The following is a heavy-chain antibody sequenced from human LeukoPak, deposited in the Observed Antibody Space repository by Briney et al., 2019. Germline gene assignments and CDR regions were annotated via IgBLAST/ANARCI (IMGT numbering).Heavy chain of an antibody. CDR3: ARESGIVGATTSFDI. J-gene: IGHJ3*02. CDR2: IYHSGST. Sequence: SETLSLTCTVSGYSISSGYYWGWIRQPPGKGLEWIGSIYHSGSTYYNPSLKSRVTISVDRSKNQFSLKLSSVTAADTAVYYCARESGIVGATTSFDIWGQGTMVTVSS. D-gene: IGHD1-26*01. V-gene: IGHV4-38-2*02. CDR1: GYSISSGYY.